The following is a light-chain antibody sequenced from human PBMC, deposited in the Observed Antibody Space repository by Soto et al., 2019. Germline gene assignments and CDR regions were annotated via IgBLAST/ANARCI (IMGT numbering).Light chain of an antibody. J-gene: IGLJ3*02. CDR2: DVT. V-gene: IGLV2-14*01. CDR3: SSYTSGSTVV. Sequence: QSALTQPASVSGSPGQSVTISCSGSSSDVGAYNYVSWYQRHPGKAPKLMIYDVTNRPSGVSNRFSGSKSGNTASLTISGLQAEDEADYFCSSYTSGSTVVFSGGTKLTVL. CDR1: SSDVGAYNY.